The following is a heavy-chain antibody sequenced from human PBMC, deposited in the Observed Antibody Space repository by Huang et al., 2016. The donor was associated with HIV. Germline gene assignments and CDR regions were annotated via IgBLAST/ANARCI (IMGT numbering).Heavy chain of an antibody. CDR3: ARDHWYPLQNWFDL. V-gene: IGHV1-18*01. Sequence: QVELVQSGGEVKRPGASVRVSCKASGYVFTKYGVNWVRQAPGRGLEWMGWISAYNGNTNDAEKFQGRVTRTRDTSTTTAYMELRDVTSADTAVYYCARDHWYPLQNWFDLWGQGTLVTVSS. J-gene: IGHJ5*02. CDR1: GYVFTKYG. CDR2: ISAYNGNT. D-gene: IGHD1-1*01.